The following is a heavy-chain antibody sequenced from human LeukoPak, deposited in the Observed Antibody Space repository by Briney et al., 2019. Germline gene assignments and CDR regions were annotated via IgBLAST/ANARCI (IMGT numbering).Heavy chain of an antibody. D-gene: IGHD3-22*01. CDR2: INPNSGGT. Sequence: ASVKVSCKASGYTFTGYYMHWMRQAPGQGLEWMGWINPNSGGTNYAQKFQGRVTMTRDTSISTAYMELSRLRSDDTAVYYCARSFDYYDSSSPDGVYFDYWGQGTLVTVSS. CDR3: ARSFDYYDSSSPDGVYFDY. CDR1: GYTFTGYY. V-gene: IGHV1-2*02. J-gene: IGHJ4*02.